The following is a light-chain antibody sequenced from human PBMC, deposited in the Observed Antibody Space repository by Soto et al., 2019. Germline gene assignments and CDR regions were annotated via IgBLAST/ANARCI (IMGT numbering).Light chain of an antibody. CDR3: QSYDSSLSASYV. CDR1: SSNIGAGFD. Sequence: QSVLTQPPSVSGAPGQRVTISCTGNSSNIGAGFDVHWYQHLPGKAPKLLIYGNTNRPSGVPDRFSGSKSGTSASLAITGLQAEDEADYYCQSYDSSLSASYVFGGGTKGTVL. CDR2: GNT. V-gene: IGLV1-40*01. J-gene: IGLJ1*01.